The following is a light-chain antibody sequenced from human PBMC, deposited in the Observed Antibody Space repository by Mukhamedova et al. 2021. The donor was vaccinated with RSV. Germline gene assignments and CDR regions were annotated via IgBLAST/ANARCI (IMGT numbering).Light chain of an antibody. CDR1: QSVSSN. J-gene: IGKJ4*01. Sequence: LSCRASQSVSSNLAWYQQKPGQAPRLLIYGASTRATGIPARFSGSGSGTEFTLAISSMQSEDFAVYYCQQYNNWPLTFGGGTKV. CDR3: QQYNNWPLT. CDR2: GAS. V-gene: IGKV3-15*01.